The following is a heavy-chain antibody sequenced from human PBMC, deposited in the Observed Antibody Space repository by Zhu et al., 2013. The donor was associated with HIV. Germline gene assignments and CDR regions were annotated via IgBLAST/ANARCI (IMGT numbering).Heavy chain of an antibody. J-gene: IGHJ3*02. V-gene: IGHV4-34*01. CDR3: ARIRGYYDSSGYYYVAFDI. Sequence: QVQLQQWGAGLLKPSETLSLTCAVYGGSFSGYYWSWIRQPPGKGLEWIGEINHSGSTNYNPSLKSRVTISVDTSKNQFSLKLSSVTAADTAVYYCARIRGYYDSSGYYYVAFDIWGQGTMVTVSS. CDR1: GGSFSGYY. CDR2: INHSGST. D-gene: IGHD3-22*01.